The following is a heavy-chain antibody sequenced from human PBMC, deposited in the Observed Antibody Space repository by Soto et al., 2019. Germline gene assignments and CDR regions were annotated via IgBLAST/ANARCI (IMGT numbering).Heavy chain of an antibody. CDR3: AKYLNGELFHPVLY. D-gene: IGHD3-10*01. CDR1: GFTVSSNY. CDR2: IYSGGST. J-gene: IGHJ4*02. V-gene: IGHV3-53*01. Sequence: GGSLRLACAASGFTVSSNYMSWVRQAPGKGLEWVSVIYSGGSTYYADSVKGRFTISRDNSKNTLYLQMNSLRAEDTAVYYCAKYLNGELFHPVLYWGQGTLVTVSS.